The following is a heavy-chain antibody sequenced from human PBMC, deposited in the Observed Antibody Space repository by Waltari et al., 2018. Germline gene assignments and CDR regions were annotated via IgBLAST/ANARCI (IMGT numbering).Heavy chain of an antibody. CDR1: GDFLGDDH. J-gene: IGHJ4*02. CDR2: LRNSGST. Sequence: HVQLQESGPGLLQPSETLSLTCTVSGDFLGDDHWTWIRQAPGKGLGWIAYLRNSGSTKCTPSLESRVTVSAVTSKKQFSLRLTSVTAADTAVYYCARLPTKYYDSLGWGFFDQWGPGILVTVSS. CDR3: ARLPTKYYDSLGWGFFDQ. V-gene: IGHV4-59*08. D-gene: IGHD3-22*01.